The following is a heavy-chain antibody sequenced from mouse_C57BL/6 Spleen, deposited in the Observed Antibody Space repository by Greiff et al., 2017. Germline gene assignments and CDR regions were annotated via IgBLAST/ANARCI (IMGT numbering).Heavy chain of an antibody. Sequence: EVHLVESGGGLVQPGGSLKLSCAASGFTFSDYGMAWVRQAPRKGPEWVAFISNLAYSIYYADTVTGRFTISRENAKNTLYLEMSSLRSEDTAMYYCARHDDYEGFAYWGQGTLVTVSA. CDR3: ARHDDYEGFAY. CDR2: ISNLAYSI. CDR1: GFTFSDYG. J-gene: IGHJ3*01. V-gene: IGHV5-15*01. D-gene: IGHD2-4*01.